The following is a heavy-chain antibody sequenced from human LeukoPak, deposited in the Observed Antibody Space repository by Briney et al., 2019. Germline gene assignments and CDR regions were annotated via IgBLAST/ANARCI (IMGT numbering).Heavy chain of an antibody. CDR2: IYYSGST. J-gene: IGHJ5*02. CDR3: ASITMVRGVTTKPRRFDP. Sequence: PSETLSLTCTVSGGSISSSSYYWGWIRQPPGKGLEWIGSIYYSGSTYYNPSLKSRVTISVDTSKNQFSLKLSSVTAADTALYYCASITMVRGVTTKPRRFDPWGQGTLVTVSS. D-gene: IGHD3-10*01. V-gene: IGHV4-39*07. CDR1: GGSISSSSYY.